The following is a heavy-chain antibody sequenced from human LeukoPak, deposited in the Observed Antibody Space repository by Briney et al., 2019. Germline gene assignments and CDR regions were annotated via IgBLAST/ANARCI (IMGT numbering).Heavy chain of an antibody. J-gene: IGHJ6*02. CDR3: ARENCGGDCYLEYNYGMDV. CDR1: GGSISSADSY. Sequence: SETLSLTCTVSGGSISSADSYWSWIRQHPGKGLEWIGYIHYSGRTFYNPSLKSRVSISVDTSKNQFSLRLSSVTAADTAVYYCARENCGGDCYLEYNYGMDVWGQGTTVTVSS. V-gene: IGHV4-30-4*01. D-gene: IGHD2-21*02. CDR2: IHYSGRT.